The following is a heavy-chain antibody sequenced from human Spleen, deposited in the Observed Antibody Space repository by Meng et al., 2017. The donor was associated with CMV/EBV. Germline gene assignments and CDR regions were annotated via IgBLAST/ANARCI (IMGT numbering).Heavy chain of an antibody. Sequence: GESLKISCAASGFTFSNCAMHWVCQAPGKGLEWVAVISYDGTNKYYADSVKGRFTISRDNSKYTLYLQMSSLSADDTAVYYCAKDRNALIWTVYPYNHYDMDVWGQGTTVTVSS. D-gene: IGHD3/OR15-3a*01. J-gene: IGHJ6*02. V-gene: IGHV3-30*04. CDR1: GFTFSNCA. CDR3: AKDRNALIWTVYPYNHYDMDV. CDR2: ISYDGTNK.